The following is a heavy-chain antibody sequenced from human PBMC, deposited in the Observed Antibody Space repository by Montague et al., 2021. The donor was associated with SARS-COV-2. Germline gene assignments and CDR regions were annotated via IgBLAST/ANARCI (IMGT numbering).Heavy chain of an antibody. J-gene: IGHJ3*01. V-gene: IGHV4-39*01. Sequence: SETLSLTCTVSGGSISNRNYYWGWVRQPPGKGLEWIGSMDYVGNPFYNPPLRSRVAISLDTSKSQLSLRLRSVTTTDTAVFYCVRGRRGTVFPFSPCDFDFWGQGTTVTVSS. CDR1: GGSISNRNYY. CDR3: VRGRRGTVFPFSPCDFDF. D-gene: IGHD1-7*01. CDR2: MDYVGNP.